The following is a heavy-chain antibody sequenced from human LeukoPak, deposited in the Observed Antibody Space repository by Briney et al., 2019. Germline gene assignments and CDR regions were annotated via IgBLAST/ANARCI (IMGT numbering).Heavy chain of an antibody. CDR1: GGTFSSYA. D-gene: IGHD3-22*01. Sequence: SVKVSCKASGGTFSSYAISWVRKSPGQGLEWMGGIIPIFGTANYAQKFQGRVTITADESTSTAYMELSSLRSEDAAVYYCARDRDSSGYYFLFDYWGQGTLVTVSS. CDR3: ARDRDSSGYYFLFDY. CDR2: IIPIFGTA. J-gene: IGHJ4*02. V-gene: IGHV1-69*01.